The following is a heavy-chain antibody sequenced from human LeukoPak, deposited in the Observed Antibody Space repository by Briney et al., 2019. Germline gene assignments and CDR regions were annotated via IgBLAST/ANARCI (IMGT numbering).Heavy chain of an antibody. V-gene: IGHV3-53*01. CDR2: IYSGGST. J-gene: IGHJ4*02. Sequence: PGGSLRLSCAASGFTFSNYAMSWVRQAPGKGLEWVSVIYSGGSTYYADSVKGRFTISRDNSKNTLYLQMNSLRAEDTAVYYCARDVSSGWGNYFDYWGQGTLVTVSS. CDR1: GFTFSNYA. CDR3: ARDVSSGWGNYFDY. D-gene: IGHD6-19*01.